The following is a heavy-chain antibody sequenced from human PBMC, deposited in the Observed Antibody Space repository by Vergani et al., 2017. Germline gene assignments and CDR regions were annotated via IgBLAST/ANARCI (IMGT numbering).Heavy chain of an antibody. Sequence: QVQLVQSGAEVKKPGASVKVSCKASGYTFTSYYMHWVRQAPGQGLEWMGIINPSGGSTSYAQKFQGRVTMTRDTSTSTVYMELRSLRSENTAVHYCARDLGDYSDNSGYSKADDFDIWGQGIMVIVSS. CDR2: INPSGGST. CDR3: ARDLGDYSDNSGYSKADDFDI. CDR1: GYTFTSYY. V-gene: IGHV1-46*03. D-gene: IGHD3-22*01. J-gene: IGHJ3*02.